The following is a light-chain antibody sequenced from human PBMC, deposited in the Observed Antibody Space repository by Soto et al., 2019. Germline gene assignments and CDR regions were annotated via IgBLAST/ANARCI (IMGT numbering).Light chain of an antibody. J-gene: IGLJ3*02. CDR3: QTWGTGIYWV. CDR1: SGHSSYA. CDR2: LNSDGSH. V-gene: IGLV4-69*01. Sequence: QSVLTQSPSASASLGASVKLTCTLSSGHSSYAIAWHQQQPEKGPRYLMKLNSDGSHSKGDGIPDRFSGSSSGGERYLTISSLQSEDEADYYCQTWGTGIYWVFGGGTKLTVL.